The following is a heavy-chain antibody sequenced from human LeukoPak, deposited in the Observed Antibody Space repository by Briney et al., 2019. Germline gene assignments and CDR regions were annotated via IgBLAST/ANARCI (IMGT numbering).Heavy chain of an antibody. CDR3: ARGDYGDYFEYFQH. Sequence: GGSLRPSCAASGFTFTYAMGWVRQAPGKGLEWVSAISGSGGDTNYADSVKGRFTISRDNAKNSLYLQMNSLRAEDTAVYYCARGDYGDYFEYFQHWGQGTLVTVSS. D-gene: IGHD4-17*01. CDR2: ISGSGGDT. V-gene: IGHV3-23*01. J-gene: IGHJ1*01. CDR1: GFTFTYA.